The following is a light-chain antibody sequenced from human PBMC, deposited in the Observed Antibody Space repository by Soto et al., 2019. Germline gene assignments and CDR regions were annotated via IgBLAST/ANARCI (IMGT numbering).Light chain of an antibody. V-gene: IGLV2-14*01. CDR1: NSDVGGYNY. J-gene: IGLJ3*02. CDR3: SAYTSTIILV. Sequence: QSVLTQPASVSGSPGQSMTISCTGTNSDVGGYNYVSWYQQHPGKAPKLMIYEVSNRPSGVSNRFSGSKSGNTASLTISGLQAEDEADYYCSAYTSTIILVFGGGTKLTVL. CDR2: EVS.